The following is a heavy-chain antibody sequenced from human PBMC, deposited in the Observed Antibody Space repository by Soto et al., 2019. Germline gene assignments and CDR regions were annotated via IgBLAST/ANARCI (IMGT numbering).Heavy chain of an antibody. CDR2: IYYSGST. CDR1: GGSISSYY. J-gene: IGHJ6*02. CDR3: ARVRIYYYGMDV. Sequence: QVQLQESGPGLVKPSETLSLTCTVSGGSISSYYWSWIRQPPGKGLEWIGYIYYSGSTNYNPSLISRVTISVDTYKNQFSLKLSSVTAADAAVYYCARVRIYYYGMDVWGHGTTVTVSS. V-gene: IGHV4-59*01.